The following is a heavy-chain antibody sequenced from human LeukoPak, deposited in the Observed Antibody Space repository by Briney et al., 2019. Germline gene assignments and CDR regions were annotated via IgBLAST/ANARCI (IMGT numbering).Heavy chain of an antibody. J-gene: IGHJ4*02. CDR2: ISGSGGST. Sequence: GGSLRLSCAASGFTFSSYAMSWVRQAPGKGLEWVSAISGSGGSTYYADSVKGRFTISRDNSKNTLYLQMNSLRAEDTAVYYCARESVGIFGVVTSRYFDYWGQGTLVTVSS. V-gene: IGHV3-23*01. CDR1: GFTFSSYA. CDR3: ARESVGIFGVVTSRYFDY. D-gene: IGHD3-3*01.